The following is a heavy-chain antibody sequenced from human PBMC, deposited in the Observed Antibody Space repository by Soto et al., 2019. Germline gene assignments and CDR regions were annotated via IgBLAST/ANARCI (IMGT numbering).Heavy chain of an antibody. CDR2: IHYSGRT. D-gene: IGHD1-26*01. CDR3: VRVGVGIGNHFDS. CDR1: NGSISGFY. J-gene: IGHJ4*02. V-gene: IGHV4-59*12. Sequence: PSETLSLTCSVSNGSISGFYWTWIRQPPGKILEWIGYIHYSGRTDYNPSLTSRATMSVDTSKNQFSLNLKSITAADTAVYYCVRVGVGIGNHFDSWGRGTLVTLSS.